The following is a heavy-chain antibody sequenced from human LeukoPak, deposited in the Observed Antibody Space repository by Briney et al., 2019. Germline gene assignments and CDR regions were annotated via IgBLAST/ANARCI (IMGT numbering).Heavy chain of an antibody. J-gene: IGHJ4*02. V-gene: IGHV3-11*01. Sequence: GGSLRLSCAASGFTFSDYYMSWIRQAPGKGLEWVSYITSSGSTIYYADSVKGRFTISRDNAKNSLYPQMNSLRAEDTAVYYCATVRGIRDFDYWGQGTLVTVSS. D-gene: IGHD3-10*01. CDR1: GFTFSDYY. CDR3: ATVRGIRDFDY. CDR2: ITSSGSTI.